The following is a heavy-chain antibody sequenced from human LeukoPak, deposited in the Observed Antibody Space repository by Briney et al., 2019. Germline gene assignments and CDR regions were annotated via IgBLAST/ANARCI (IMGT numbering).Heavy chain of an antibody. CDR2: IYPGDSDT. Sequence: GESLKISCKGSGYSFTSYWSGWVRQMPGKGLEWMGIIYPGDSDTRYSPSFQGQVTISAEKSISTAYLQWSSLKASDTALYYCAIRKKRMATAGFDYWGQGTLVTVSS. CDR3: AIRKKRMATAGFDY. J-gene: IGHJ4*02. D-gene: IGHD5-24*01. CDR1: GYSFTSYW. V-gene: IGHV5-51*01.